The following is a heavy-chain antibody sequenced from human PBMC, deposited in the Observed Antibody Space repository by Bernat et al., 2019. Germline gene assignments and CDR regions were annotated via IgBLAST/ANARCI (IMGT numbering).Heavy chain of an antibody. D-gene: IGHD5-24*01. CDR3: ARTPNYHLRYFDY. V-gene: IGHV2-70*13. CDR2: IDWDDDT. Sequence: QVTLRESGPALVKPTQTLTLTCTFSGFPLSTSGMCLSWIRQPPGKALEWLARIDWDDDTYYSTSLKTRLTVSKVTSKSQVVLTMTNMDPVDTATYYCARTPNYHLRYFDYWGQGILVTVSS. CDR1: GFPLSTSGMC. J-gene: IGHJ4*02.